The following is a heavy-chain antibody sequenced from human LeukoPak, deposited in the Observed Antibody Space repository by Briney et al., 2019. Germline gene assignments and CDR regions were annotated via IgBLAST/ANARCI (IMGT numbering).Heavy chain of an antibody. CDR1: GGSISNYY. J-gene: IGHJ6*02. CDR2: IYYSGST. Sequence: SETLSLACTVSGGSISNYYWSWIRQPPGKGLEWIGYIYYSGSTNYNPSLKSRVTISVDTSKNQFSLNLSSVTAADTAMYYCARDRSPEGYYDSSHWDYYHGMDVWGQGTTVTVSS. CDR3: ARDRSPEGYYDSSHWDYYHGMDV. D-gene: IGHD3-22*01. V-gene: IGHV4-59*01.